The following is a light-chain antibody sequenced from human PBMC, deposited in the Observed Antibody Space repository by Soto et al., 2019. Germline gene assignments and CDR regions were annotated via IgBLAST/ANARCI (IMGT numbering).Light chain of an antibody. V-gene: IGKV3-20*01. CDR3: QQYGSSSLT. CDR2: GAS. Sequence: EIVLTQSPGTLSLSPGERATLFCRASQSVSNSYLAWYQQKPGQAPRLLIYGASTRATGITDRFSGSGSGTDFTLTISRLEPEDFAVYYCQQYGSSSLTVGGGTKVEIK. J-gene: IGKJ4*01. CDR1: QSVSNSY.